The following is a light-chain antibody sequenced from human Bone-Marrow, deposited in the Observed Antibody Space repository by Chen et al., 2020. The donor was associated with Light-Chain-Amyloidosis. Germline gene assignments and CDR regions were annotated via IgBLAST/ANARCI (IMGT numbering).Light chain of an antibody. CDR2: ATS. CDR1: QRISNY. CDR3: QQSYSMSSIT. J-gene: IGKJ5*01. Sequence: DLQMTQSPSSLSASVGDRVTITCRASQRISNYLNWYQQKPGQAPKLLIHATSTLQSGVPLRFSGSGSGTDFILTISSVQPEDFAIYYCQQSYSMSSITFGQGTRLEIK. V-gene: IGKV1-39*01.